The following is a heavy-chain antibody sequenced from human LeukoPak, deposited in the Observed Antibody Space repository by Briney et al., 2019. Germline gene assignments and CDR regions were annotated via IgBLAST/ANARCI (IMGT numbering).Heavy chain of an antibody. Sequence: PGRSLRLSCAASGFTFNDYAMHWVRQALGKGLEWVSGISWNSGSIGYADSVKGRFTISRDNAKNSLFLQMNSLRPEDTALYYCGKDLLAMAGTIGSWGQGTLVTVSS. CDR3: GKDLLAMAGTIGS. CDR1: GFTFNDYA. CDR2: ISWNSGSI. V-gene: IGHV3-9*01. J-gene: IGHJ4*02. D-gene: IGHD6-19*01.